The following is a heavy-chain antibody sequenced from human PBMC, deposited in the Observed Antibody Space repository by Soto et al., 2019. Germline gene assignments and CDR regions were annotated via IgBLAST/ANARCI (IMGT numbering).Heavy chain of an antibody. J-gene: IGHJ6*03. CDR2: ISAFNGNT. V-gene: IGHV1-18*01. CDR3: ARDRGVAPPVAGNTHYYYYMDV. CDR1: GYSFTNYG. D-gene: IGHD6-19*01. Sequence: QDQLVQSGAEVKKPGASVTVSCKASGYSFTNYGITWVRQAPGQGLEWMGWISAFNGNTHYAQKLQGRVTMTTDASTSTAYMELRSLRSDATAVYYCARDRGVAPPVAGNTHYYYYMDVWGKGTTVIVSS.